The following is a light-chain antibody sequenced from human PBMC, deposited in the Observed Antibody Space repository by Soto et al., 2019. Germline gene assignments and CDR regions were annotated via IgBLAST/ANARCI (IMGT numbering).Light chain of an antibody. CDR1: QRISSS. CDR3: QQSFNLPRT. CDR2: AAS. Sequence: DIEMTQSPSSLSASVGETITITCRASQRISSSLNWFQHSPGQPPKLLLFAASNLHAGVPPRFSGSGSGTSFSLTIRSLQPEYFATYYCQQSFNLPRTFGPGTRVEFK. V-gene: IGKV1-39*01. J-gene: IGKJ1*01.